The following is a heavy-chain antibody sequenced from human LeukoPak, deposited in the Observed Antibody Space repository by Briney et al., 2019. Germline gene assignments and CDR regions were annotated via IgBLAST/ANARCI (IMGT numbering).Heavy chain of an antibody. J-gene: IGHJ6*02. V-gene: IGHV3-23*01. Sequence: GGSLRLSCAASGFTFSSYAMSWVRQAPGKGLEWVSVISGSGGSTYYADSVKGRFTISRDNAKNSLYLQMNSLRDEDTAVYYCASPGRPYYYYGMDVWGQGTTVTVSS. CDR3: ASPGRPYYYYGMDV. CDR2: ISGSGGST. CDR1: GFTFSSYA.